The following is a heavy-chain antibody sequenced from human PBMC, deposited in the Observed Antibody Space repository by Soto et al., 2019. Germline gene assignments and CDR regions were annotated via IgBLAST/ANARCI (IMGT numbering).Heavy chain of an antibody. Sequence: PGGSLRLSCAASGFTFDDYAMHWVRQAPGKGLEWVSGISWNSGSIGYADSVKGRFTISRDNAKNSLYLQMNSLRAEDTALYYCAKEMYYYDSSGYRTHAFDIWGQGTMVTVSS. CDR3: AKEMYYYDSSGYRTHAFDI. J-gene: IGHJ3*02. V-gene: IGHV3-9*01. CDR2: ISWNSGSI. CDR1: GFTFDDYA. D-gene: IGHD3-22*01.